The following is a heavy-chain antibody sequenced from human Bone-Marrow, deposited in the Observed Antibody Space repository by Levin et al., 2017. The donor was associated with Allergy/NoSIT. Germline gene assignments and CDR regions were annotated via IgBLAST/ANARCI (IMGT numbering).Heavy chain of an antibody. J-gene: IGHJ3*02. CDR2: INPYSGAT. D-gene: IGHD5-12*01. Sequence: ASVKVSCKASGYALIGRYLHWVRQAPGQGLEWMGWINPYSGATNYAPKFQGRVTLTRDTSINTAYMDLTNLSSDDTALYYCARNSVKYSGSDLYFFGGNGALDIWGQGTMVSVSS. CDR3: ARNSVKYSGSDLYFFGGNGALDI. CDR1: GYALIGRY. V-gene: IGHV1-2*02.